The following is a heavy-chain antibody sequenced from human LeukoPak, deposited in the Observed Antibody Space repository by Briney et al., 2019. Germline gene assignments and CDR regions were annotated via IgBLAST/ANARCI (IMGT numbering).Heavy chain of an antibody. V-gene: IGHV3-23*01. CDR1: GFTFSSYA. J-gene: IGHJ4*02. CDR3: AKPRLLPYYYDSSGYYYMPNFDY. CDR2: ISGSGGST. D-gene: IGHD3-22*01. Sequence: GGSLRLSCAASGFTFSSYAMSWVRQAPGKGLEWVSAISGSGGSTYYADSVEGRFTISRDNSKNTLYLQMNSLRAEDTAVYYCAKPRLLPYYYDSSGYYYMPNFDYWGQGTLVTVSS.